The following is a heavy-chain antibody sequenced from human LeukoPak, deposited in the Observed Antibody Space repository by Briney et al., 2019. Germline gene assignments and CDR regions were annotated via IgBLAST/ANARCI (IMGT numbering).Heavy chain of an antibody. D-gene: IGHD5-18*01. J-gene: IGHJ4*02. CDR1: GYTFTSYY. Sequence: GASVKVSCKASGYTFTSYYMHWVRQAPGQGLEWMGIINPSGGSTSYAQKFQGRVTMTRDMSTSTVYMELSSLRSEDTAVYYCAREWVGGYSYGPFDYWGQGTLVTVSS. CDR2: INPSGGST. CDR3: AREWVGGYSYGPFDY. V-gene: IGHV1-46*01.